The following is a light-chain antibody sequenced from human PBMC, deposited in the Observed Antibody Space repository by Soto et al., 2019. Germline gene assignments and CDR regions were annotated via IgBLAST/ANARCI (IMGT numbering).Light chain of an antibody. CDR1: QDVRGA. Sequence: AIQLTQSPSSLSASVGDRVTISCRASQDVRGALAWYQQKPGTAPKILIYDVSVLESGVPTRFSGSGSGTDFTLTITSLQPVDFATYYCQQFNSYPITFDQGTRLEIK. CDR3: QQFNSYPIT. J-gene: IGKJ5*01. V-gene: IGKV1-13*02. CDR2: DVS.